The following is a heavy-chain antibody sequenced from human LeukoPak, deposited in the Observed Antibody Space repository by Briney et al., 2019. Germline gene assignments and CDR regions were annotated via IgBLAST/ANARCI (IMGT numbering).Heavy chain of an antibody. J-gene: IGHJ6*03. D-gene: IGHD3-3*01. CDR2: TNPNSGGT. CDR3: ARAHAGAEWLLYYYYYMDV. V-gene: IGHV1-2*02. Sequence: ASVKVSCKASGYTFTGYYMHWVRQAPGQGLEWMGWTNPNSGGTNYAQKFQGRVTMTRDTSISTAYMELSRLRSDDTAVYYCARAHAGAEWLLYYYYYMDVWGKGTTVTVSS. CDR1: GYTFTGYY.